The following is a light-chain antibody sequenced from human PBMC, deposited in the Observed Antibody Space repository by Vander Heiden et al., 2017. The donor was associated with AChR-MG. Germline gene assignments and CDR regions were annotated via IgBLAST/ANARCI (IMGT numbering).Light chain of an antibody. CDR3: QQRTTWPPT. V-gene: IGKV3-11*01. CDR1: QSVNSY. CDR2: DAS. Sequence: EIVLTQSPATLSLSPGERATLSCRASQSVNSYLAWYQQKPGHAPRLLIYDASNRATGIPARFSGTWSGADFTLTISSLEPEDFAVYYCQQRTTWPPTFGQGTKLEIK. J-gene: IGKJ2*01.